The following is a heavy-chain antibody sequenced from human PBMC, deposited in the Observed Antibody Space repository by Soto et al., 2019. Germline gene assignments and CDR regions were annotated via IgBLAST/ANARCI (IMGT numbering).Heavy chain of an antibody. CDR1: GGSFSGHY. CDR2: INDSGST. D-gene: IGHD2-2*03. J-gene: IGHJ4*02. CDR3: ARVDNY. V-gene: IGHV4-34*01. Sequence: QVQLQQWGAGLLGPSETLSLTCAVYGGSFSGHYWAWIRQPPGKGLEWIGEINDSGSTNYNPSLKSRVTISVDTSKNQFSLNLNSVTAADTAVYYCARVDNYWSQGTLVTASS.